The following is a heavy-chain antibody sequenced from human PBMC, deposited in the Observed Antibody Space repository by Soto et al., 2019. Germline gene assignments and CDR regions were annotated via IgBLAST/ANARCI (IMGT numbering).Heavy chain of an antibody. CDR2: IDPDSGDT. J-gene: IGHJ6*02. CDR1: RYTFTGYY. CDR3: ARTHSAYYYYGMDA. Sequence: VQSGTEMKTPGASVKVTCKTSRYTFTGYYMHWVRQAPGRGLEWVGWIDPDSGDTNYVKKFQGRVTMTRDTPSATAYLAVSGLRRDDPAIYYCARTHSAYYYYGMDAWGQGAAVSVSS. V-gene: IGHV1-2*02.